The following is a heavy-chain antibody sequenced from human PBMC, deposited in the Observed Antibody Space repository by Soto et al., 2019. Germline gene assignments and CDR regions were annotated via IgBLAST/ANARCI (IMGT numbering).Heavy chain of an antibody. D-gene: IGHD3-16*02. V-gene: IGHV3-9*01. CDR2: ISWNSGRT. Sequence: PGGSLRLACAASGFTYDDYDMHWVRQAPGKGLEWVSAISWNSGRTAYADSVKGRFTISRDNGKNSLYLQMNSLRAEDTAVYYCARDSNMITSGGVIAYYWGQGTLVTVSS. J-gene: IGHJ4*02. CDR3: ARDSNMITSGGVIAYY. CDR1: GFTYDDYD.